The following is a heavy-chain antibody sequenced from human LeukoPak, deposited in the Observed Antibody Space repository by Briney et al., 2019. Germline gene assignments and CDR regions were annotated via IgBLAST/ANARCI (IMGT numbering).Heavy chain of an antibody. D-gene: IGHD3-10*02. CDR3: ARGNMLRDIDY. J-gene: IGHJ4*02. CDR1: GFTFSTYG. CDR2: IRSDGSNT. Sequence: GGSLRLSCAASGFTFSTYGMPWVRQAPGKGLERVAVIRSDGSNTYSADSVRGRFTISRDNSKNNLFLQMSSLTAEDTAIYYCARGNMLRDIDYWGQGTLVTVSS. V-gene: IGHV3-33*01.